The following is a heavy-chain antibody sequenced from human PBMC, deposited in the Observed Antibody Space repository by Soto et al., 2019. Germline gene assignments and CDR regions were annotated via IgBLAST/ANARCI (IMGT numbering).Heavy chain of an antibody. CDR3: SRDYYGPGPD. V-gene: IGHV3-7*04. CDR2: IKEDGGKT. J-gene: IGHJ4*02. CDR1: RLTLSRYW. Sequence: EVQLVESGGGLVQPGGSLRLSCVASRLTLSRYWMSWVRQAPGKGLEWVANIKEDGGKTYYVDSVKGRFTISRDNAKNSVYLQMNSLRVEDTAVYYCSRDYYGPGPDWGQGTLVIVSS. D-gene: IGHD3-22*01.